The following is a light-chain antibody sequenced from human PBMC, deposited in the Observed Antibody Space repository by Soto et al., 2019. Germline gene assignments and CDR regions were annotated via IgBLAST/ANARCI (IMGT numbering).Light chain of an antibody. CDR2: RNN. J-gene: IGLJ2*01. CDR1: SSNIGRDY. V-gene: IGLV1-47*01. Sequence: QLVLTQPPSASGTPGQRVIISCSGSSSNIGRDYVYWYQQLPETAPKLLIYRNNQRPSGVPDRFSGSKSGTSASLAISGIRSEDEADYYSAAWDDSLSAVLFGGGTKLTVL. CDR3: AAWDDSLSAVL.